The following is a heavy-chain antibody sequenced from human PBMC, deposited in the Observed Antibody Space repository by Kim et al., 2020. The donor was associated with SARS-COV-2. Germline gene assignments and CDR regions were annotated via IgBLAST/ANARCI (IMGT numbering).Heavy chain of an antibody. CDR3: AKEGYEGGFDY. CDR2: IYSGGSST. CDR1: GFTFSSYA. D-gene: IGHD5-12*01. V-gene: IGHV3-23*03. Sequence: GGSLRLSCAASGFTFSSYAMSWVRQAPGKGLEWVSVIYSGGSSTYYADSVKGRFTISRDNSKNTLYLQMNSLRAEDTAVYYCAKEGYEGGFDYWGQGTLVTVSS. J-gene: IGHJ4*02.